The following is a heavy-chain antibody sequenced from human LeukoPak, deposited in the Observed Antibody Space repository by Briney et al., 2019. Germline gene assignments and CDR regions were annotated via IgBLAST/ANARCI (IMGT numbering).Heavy chain of an antibody. J-gene: IGHJ4*02. CDR1: GFTFSSYA. Sequence: GGSLRLSCVASGFTFSSYAMSWVRQAPGKGLEWVSLISGSGDNTHYAGSVKGRLTISRDNSKNTLYLQVNSLRAEDTAVYYCAKGHGSGSNPHYLDYWGQRTLVTVSS. V-gene: IGHV3-23*01. CDR2: ISGSGDNT. D-gene: IGHD3-10*01. CDR3: AKGHGSGSNPHYLDY.